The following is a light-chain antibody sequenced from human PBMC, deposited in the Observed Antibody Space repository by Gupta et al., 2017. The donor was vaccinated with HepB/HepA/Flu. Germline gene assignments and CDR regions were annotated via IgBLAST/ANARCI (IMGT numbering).Light chain of an antibody. CDR2: GAS. V-gene: IGKV3-20*01. J-gene: IGKJ2*01. CDR3: QHHGGSPYT. CDR1: QSVSSSY. Sequence: EIVLTQSPGSLSLSPGERATLSCRASQSVSSSYLGWYQQKPGQAPRLLIFGASSRATGIPDRFSGSGSGTDFTLTISRLEPEDFAIYDCQHHGGSPYTFGQGTMLEIK.